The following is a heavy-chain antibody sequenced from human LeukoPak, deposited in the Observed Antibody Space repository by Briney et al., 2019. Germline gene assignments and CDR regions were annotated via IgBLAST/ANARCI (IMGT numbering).Heavy chain of an antibody. J-gene: IGHJ4*02. D-gene: IGHD6-19*01. CDR1: GYTFTSYY. CDR2: INPSGGST. V-gene: IGHV1-46*01. CDR3: ARDPYSSGWLLEISFDY. Sequence: ASVEVSCKASGYTFTSYYMHWVRQAPGQGLEWMGIINPSGGSTSYAQKFQGRVTMTRDTSTSTVYMGLSSLRSEDTAVYYCARDPYSSGWLLEISFDYWGQGTLVTVSS.